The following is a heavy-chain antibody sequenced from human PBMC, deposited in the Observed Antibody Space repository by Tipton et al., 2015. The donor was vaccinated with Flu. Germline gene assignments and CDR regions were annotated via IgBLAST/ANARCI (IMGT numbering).Heavy chain of an antibody. CDR2: IYSGGST. V-gene: IGHV3-53*01. CDR3: AKEGGWELSSPHFDY. D-gene: IGHD1-26*01. J-gene: IGHJ4*02. Sequence: SLRLSCEASGFTFSDYWMTWVRQAPGKGLELVSVIYSGGSTYYADSVKGRFTISRDNSKNTLYLQMNSLRAEDTAVYYCAKEGGWELSSPHFDYWGQGTLVTVSS. CDR1: GFTFSDYW.